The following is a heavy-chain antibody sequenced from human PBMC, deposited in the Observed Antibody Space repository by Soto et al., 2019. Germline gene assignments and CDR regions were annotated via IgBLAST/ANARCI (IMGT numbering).Heavy chain of an antibody. D-gene: IGHD1-26*01. Sequence: QVQLQESGPGLVKPSETLSLTCTVSGGSISSYYWSWIRQPPGKGLEWIGYIYYSGSTNSSPSLKRRVTISVDTSKNQFSLMLSSVTAADTAVYYCARSNVFGRGPGDYWGQGTLVTVSS. V-gene: IGHV4-59*01. CDR2: IYYSGST. CDR1: GGSISSYY. CDR3: ARSNVFGRGPGDY. J-gene: IGHJ4*02.